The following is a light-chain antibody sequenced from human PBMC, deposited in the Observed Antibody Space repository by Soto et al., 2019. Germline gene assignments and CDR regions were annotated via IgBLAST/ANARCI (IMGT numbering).Light chain of an antibody. CDR1: RSVSSN. CDR3: QQYNNGPQT. V-gene: IGKV3-15*01. Sequence: EIVMTQSPTTLSVSPGEGATLSCWASRSVSSNLGWYQQKPGQAPRLLIYGASTRATGIPARFSGSGSGTEFTLTISSLQSEDFAVYYCQQYNNGPQTFGQGTKVDIK. J-gene: IGKJ1*01. CDR2: GAS.